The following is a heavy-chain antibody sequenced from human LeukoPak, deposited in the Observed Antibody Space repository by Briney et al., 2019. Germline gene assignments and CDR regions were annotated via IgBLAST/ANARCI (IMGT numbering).Heavy chain of an antibody. D-gene: IGHD6-13*01. CDR3: ARGGDSSWYQAS. J-gene: IGHJ5*02. Sequence: SVKVSCKASGGTFSSYAISWVRQAPGQGLEWMGRIIPILGIANYAQKFQGRVTITADKSTSTAYMELSSLRSEDAAVYYCARGGDSSWYQASWGQGTLVTVSS. CDR1: GGTFSSYA. CDR2: IIPILGIA. V-gene: IGHV1-69*04.